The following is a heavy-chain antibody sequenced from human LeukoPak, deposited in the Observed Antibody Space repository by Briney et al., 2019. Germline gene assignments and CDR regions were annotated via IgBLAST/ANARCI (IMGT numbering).Heavy chain of an antibody. D-gene: IGHD3-16*01. J-gene: IGHJ3*01. CDR2: FDPEDGER. CDR3: ATALRLEALDL. CDR1: GYTFTGYY. Sequence: GASVKVSCKASGYTFTGYYMRWVRQAPGQGLEWMGGFDPEDGERIYAQKFQDRVTMTEDTSTDAAYMELRSLRSEDTAMYYCATALRLEALDLWGHGTMVTVSS. V-gene: IGHV1-24*01.